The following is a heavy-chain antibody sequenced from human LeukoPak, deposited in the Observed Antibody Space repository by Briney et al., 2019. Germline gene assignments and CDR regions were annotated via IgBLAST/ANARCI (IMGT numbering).Heavy chain of an antibody. V-gene: IGHV4-34*01. CDR1: AGSFSGYY. J-gene: IGHJ3*02. Sequence: SETLSLTCAVYAGSFSGYYWSWIRQPPRKGLEWIGEINHSGSTNYDPSLKSRVTISVDTSKNQFSLKLSSVTAADTAVYYCARDLVMVTKGVDIWGQGTMVSVSS. CDR2: INHSGST. CDR3: ARDLVMVTKGVDI. D-gene: IGHD2-21*02.